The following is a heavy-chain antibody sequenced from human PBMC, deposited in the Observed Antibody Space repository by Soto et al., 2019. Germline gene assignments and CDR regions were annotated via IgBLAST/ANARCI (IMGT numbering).Heavy chain of an antibody. CDR1: GYTFTSYG. V-gene: IGHV1-18*01. Sequence: QVQLVQSGAEVKKPGASVKVSCKASGYTFTSYGISWVRQAPGQGLEWMGWISAYNGNTNYAQKFQGRVTMTTDTPTSTAYMELWSLRSDDTAVYYCARGGKYCANGVCSIYGMDVWGQGTMVTVSS. D-gene: IGHD2-8*01. CDR3: ARGGKYCANGVCSIYGMDV. CDR2: ISAYNGNT. J-gene: IGHJ6*02.